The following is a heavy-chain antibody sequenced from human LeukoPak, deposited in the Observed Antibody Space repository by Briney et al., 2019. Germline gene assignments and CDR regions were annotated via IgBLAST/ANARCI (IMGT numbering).Heavy chain of an antibody. J-gene: IGHJ5*02. V-gene: IGHV4-59*01. CDR3: ARDSSGTSLNWFGH. D-gene: IGHD1-26*01. CDR2: IDETGST. Sequence: SETLSLTCTVSGGSMSTYYWNWIRQSPGKGLEWIGYIDETGSTNYNPSLKSRVTISSSTSKNQFSLILRSVTAADTAVYYCARDSSGTSLNWFGHWGQGTVVIVSS. CDR1: GGSMSTYY.